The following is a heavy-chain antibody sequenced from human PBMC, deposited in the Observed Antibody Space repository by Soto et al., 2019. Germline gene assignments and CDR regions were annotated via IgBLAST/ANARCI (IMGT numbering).Heavy chain of an antibody. D-gene: IGHD5-12*01. CDR1: GFTFSDYE. V-gene: IGHV3-48*03. J-gene: IGHJ3*01. CDR2: ITSSGNV. Sequence: EGQLVESGGGLVQPGGSLRLSCAASGFTFSDYEMDWVRQAPGKGLEWVAHITSSGNVMYADSVKGRFTISRDNADNSLCLQMDSLRAEDTSLYYCTKEKSVMYSGYDAFDFWGRGTMVTVSS. CDR3: TKEKSVMYSGYDAFDF.